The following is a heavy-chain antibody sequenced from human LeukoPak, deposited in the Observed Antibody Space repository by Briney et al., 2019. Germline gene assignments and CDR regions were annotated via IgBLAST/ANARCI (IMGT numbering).Heavy chain of an antibody. D-gene: IGHD2-15*01. CDR1: GFTFSSYA. CDR3: AKVKVAATDYFDY. CDR2: ISGSGGST. V-gene: IGHV3-23*01. J-gene: IGHJ4*02. Sequence: GGSLRLSCAASGFTFSSYAMSWVRQAPGKGLEWVSAISGSGGSTYYADSVKGRFTISRDNSQNTLYLQMNSLRAEDTAVYYCAKVKVAATDYFDYWGQGTLVTVSS.